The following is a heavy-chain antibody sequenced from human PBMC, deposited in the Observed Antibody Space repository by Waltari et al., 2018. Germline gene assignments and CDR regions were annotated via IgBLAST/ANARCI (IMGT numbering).Heavy chain of an antibody. CDR3: ARGGYGDYVMFDY. CDR1: GGSIISTS. CDR2: IYYSGST. V-gene: IGHV4-59*01. Sequence: QVQLQESGPGLVKPSETLSLTCPVPGGSIISTSWRRIRQPQGKGLEWIGYIYYSGSTNYNPSLKSRVTISVDTSKNQFSLKLSSVTAADTAVYYCARGGYGDYVMFDYWGQGTLVTVSS. D-gene: IGHD4-17*01. J-gene: IGHJ4*02.